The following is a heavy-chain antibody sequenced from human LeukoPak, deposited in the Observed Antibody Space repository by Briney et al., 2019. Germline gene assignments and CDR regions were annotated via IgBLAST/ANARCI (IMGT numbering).Heavy chain of an antibody. CDR2: IIPIFGTA. D-gene: IGHD2-2*01. CDR3: ARPQIYCSSTSCHTPGYYYYGMDV. V-gene: IGHV1-69*13. J-gene: IGHJ6*02. Sequence: SVKVSCKASGGTFSSYAISWVRQAPGQGLEWMGGIIPIFGTANYAQMFQGRVTITADESTSTAYMELSSLRSEDTAVYYCARPQIYCSSTSCHTPGYYYYGMDVWGQGTTVTVSS. CDR1: GGTFSSYA.